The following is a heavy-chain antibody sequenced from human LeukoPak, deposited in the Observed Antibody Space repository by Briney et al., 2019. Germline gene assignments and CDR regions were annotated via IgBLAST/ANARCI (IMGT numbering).Heavy chain of an antibody. D-gene: IGHD3-10*01. CDR3: AKDPFITMVRGLVLNSNWFDP. CDR1: GFTFSSYG. J-gene: IGHJ5*02. V-gene: IGHV3-30*18. CDR2: ISYDGSNK. Sequence: GGSLRLSCAASGFTFSSYGMHWVRQAPGKGLEWVAVISYDGSNKYYADSVKGRFTISRDNSKNTLYLQMNSLRAEDTAVYCCAKDPFITMVRGLVLNSNWFDPWGQGTLVTVSS.